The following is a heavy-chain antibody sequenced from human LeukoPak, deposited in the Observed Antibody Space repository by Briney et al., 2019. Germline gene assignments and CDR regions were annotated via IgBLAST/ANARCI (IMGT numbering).Heavy chain of an antibody. D-gene: IGHD3-10*01. V-gene: IGHV3-23*01. CDR3: AKHVSGSLFYFDY. J-gene: IGHJ4*02. Sequence: GGSLRLSCAASGFTFRNCAMSWVRQAPGKGLEWVSGISGTGYNTYYADSVRGRFTISRDNSKNTLYLQMNSLGAEDTAVYYCAKHVSGSLFYFDYWGQRTLVTVSS. CDR1: GFTFRNCA. CDR2: ISGTGYNT.